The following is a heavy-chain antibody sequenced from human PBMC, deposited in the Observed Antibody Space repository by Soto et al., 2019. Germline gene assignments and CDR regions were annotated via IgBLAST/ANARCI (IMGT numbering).Heavy chain of an antibody. CDR2: ISAYNGNT. V-gene: IGHV1-18*01. D-gene: IGHD3-22*01. J-gene: IGHJ6*02. CDR3: ARDGTYYYDSSGYRHYYYGMDV. CDR1: GYTFTSYG. Sequence: QVQLVQSGAEVKKPGASVKVSCKASGYTFTSYGISWVRQAPGQGLEWMGWISAYNGNTNYAQKLQGRVTMTTDTPTSTDDMELRSLRSDDTAVYYCARDGTYYYDSSGYRHYYYGMDVWGQGTTVTVSS.